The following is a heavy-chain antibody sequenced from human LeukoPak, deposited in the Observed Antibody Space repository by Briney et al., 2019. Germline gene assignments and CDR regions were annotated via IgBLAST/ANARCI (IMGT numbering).Heavy chain of an antibody. CDR1: GYTFTGYY. V-gene: IGHV1-2*02. CDR2: INPNSGGT. D-gene: IGHD3-3*01. Sequence: ASVKVSCKAPGYTFTGYYMHWVRQAPGQGLEWMGWINPNSGGTNYAQKFQGRVTMTRDTSISTAYMELSRLRSDDTAVYYCARTQSITIFGVVPRDAFDIWGQGTMVTVSS. J-gene: IGHJ3*02. CDR3: ARTQSITIFGVVPRDAFDI.